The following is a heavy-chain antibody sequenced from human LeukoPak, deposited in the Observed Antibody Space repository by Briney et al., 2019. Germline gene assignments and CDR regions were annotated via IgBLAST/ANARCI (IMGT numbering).Heavy chain of an antibody. CDR3: ARDYTYYYGSGSLDY. J-gene: IGHJ4*02. V-gene: IGHV1-18*01. Sequence: ASVKVSCKASGYTFTSYAMHWVRQAPGQRLEWMGWISAYNGNTNYAQKLQGRVTMTTDTSTSTAYMELRSLRSDDTAVYYCARDYTYYYGSGSLDYWGQGTLVTVSS. CDR1: GYTFTSYA. CDR2: ISAYNGNT. D-gene: IGHD3-10*01.